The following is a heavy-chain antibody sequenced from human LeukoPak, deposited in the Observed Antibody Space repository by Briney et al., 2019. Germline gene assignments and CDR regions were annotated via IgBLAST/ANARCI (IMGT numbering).Heavy chain of an antibody. D-gene: IGHD3-3*01. CDR1: GGSISSGGYY. V-gene: IGHV4-31*03. CDR3: ARGHRFSLYGMDV. CDR2: IYYSGST. J-gene: IGHJ6*02. Sequence: SQTLSLTSTVSGGSISSGGYYWSWIRQHPGKGLEWIGYIYYSGSTYYNPSLKSRVTISVDTSKNQFSLKLSSVTAADTAVYYCARGHRFSLYGMDVWGQGTTVTVSS.